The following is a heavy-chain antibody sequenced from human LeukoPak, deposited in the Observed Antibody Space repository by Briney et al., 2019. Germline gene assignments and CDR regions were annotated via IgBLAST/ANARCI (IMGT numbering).Heavy chain of an antibody. CDR3: ARDRDGCLVY. CDR2: MNSDGSGT. D-gene: IGHD2-21*02. CDR1: GFTFSRYC. Sequence: PGGSLRLSCAASGFTFSRYCMHWVRQAPGKGLVWVSRMNSDGSGTSNADSVKGRFTISRDNAKNTLYLQMNSLRTEDTAVYYYARDRDGCLVYWGQGTLVTVSS. V-gene: IGHV3-74*01. J-gene: IGHJ4*02.